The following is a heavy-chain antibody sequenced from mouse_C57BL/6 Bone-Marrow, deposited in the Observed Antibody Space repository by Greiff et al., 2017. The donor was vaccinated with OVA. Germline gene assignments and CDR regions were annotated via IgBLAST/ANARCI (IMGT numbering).Heavy chain of an antibody. J-gene: IGHJ4*01. CDR3: ARGGAVTTGDYYAMDY. V-gene: IGHV1-72*01. CDR2: IDPNSGGT. D-gene: IGHD1-1*01. Sequence: QVQLQQSGAELVKPGASVKLSCKASGYTFTSYWMHWVKQRPGRGLEWIGRIDPNSGGTKYNEKFKSKATLTVDKPSSTAYMQLSSLTSEDSAVYYCARGGAVTTGDYYAMDYWGQGTSVTVSS. CDR1: GYTFTSYW.